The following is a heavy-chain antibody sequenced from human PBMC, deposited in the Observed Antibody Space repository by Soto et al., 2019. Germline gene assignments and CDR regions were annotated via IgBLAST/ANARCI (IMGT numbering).Heavy chain of an antibody. CDR1: GFTLNIDA. CDR2: IRNKANGYAR. CDR3: ARQAVALELEF. D-gene: IGHD2-21*01. V-gene: IGHV3-73*01. Sequence: GGSLRLPCSSSGFTLNIDAIHWVRQGSGKGLEWVGLIRNKANGYARAYAPSVKGRITVSRDDSENMAFLEMNSLKTEDTAVYYCARQAVALELEFWGQGTLVTVSS. J-gene: IGHJ4*02.